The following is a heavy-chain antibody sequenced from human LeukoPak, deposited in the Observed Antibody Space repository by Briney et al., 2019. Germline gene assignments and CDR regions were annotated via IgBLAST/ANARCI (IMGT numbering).Heavy chain of an antibody. J-gene: IGHJ1*01. V-gene: IGHV4-59*12. Sequence: SETLSLTCTVSGGFISSYYWSWIRQPPGKGLEWIGYIYYSGSTNYNPSLKSRVTISVDTSKNQFSLQLNSVTPEDTAVYYCARGPSYLQHWGQGTLVTVSS. CDR2: IYYSGST. CDR1: GGFISSYY. CDR3: ARGPSYLQH.